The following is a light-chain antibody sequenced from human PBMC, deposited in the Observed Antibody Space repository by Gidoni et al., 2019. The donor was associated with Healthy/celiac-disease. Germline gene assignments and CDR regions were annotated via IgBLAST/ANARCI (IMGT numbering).Light chain of an antibody. CDR3: QQYDNLPFT. CDR2: DAS. Sequence: DIQMTQSPSSLSASVGDRVTITCQASQDISNYLNWYQQKPGKDPKLLIYDASNVETGVPSRFSGSGSGTAFTFTISSLQPEDIATYYCQQYDNLPFTFGPGTKVDIK. CDR1: QDISNY. V-gene: IGKV1-33*01. J-gene: IGKJ3*01.